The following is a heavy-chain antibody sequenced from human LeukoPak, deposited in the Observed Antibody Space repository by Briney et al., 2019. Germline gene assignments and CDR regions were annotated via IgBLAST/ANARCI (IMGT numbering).Heavy chain of an antibody. Sequence: SETLSLTCTVSGGSISSSSYYWGWIRQPPGKGLEWIGSIYYSGSTYYNPSLKSRVTISVDTSKNQFSLKLSSVTAADTAVYYCARDRSNWNYEDEGVDYWGQGTLVTVSS. CDR1: GGSISSSSYY. CDR3: ARDRSNWNYEDEGVDY. D-gene: IGHD1-7*01. CDR2: IYYSGST. V-gene: IGHV4-39*07. J-gene: IGHJ4*02.